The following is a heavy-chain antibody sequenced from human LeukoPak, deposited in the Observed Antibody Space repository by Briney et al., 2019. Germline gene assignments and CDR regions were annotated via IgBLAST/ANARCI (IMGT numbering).Heavy chain of an antibody. CDR2: IHYSGST. CDR3: ARYDGSPANYLDY. J-gene: IGHJ4*02. Sequence: SETLSLTCTVSGGSISGYYWSWIRQPPGQGLEWIGYIHYSGSTKYNPSLKGRVTILVDTSKNQFSLKLNSVTAADTAVYYCARYDGSPANYLDYWGEGNVVTVSS. V-gene: IGHV4-59*08. CDR1: GGSISGYY. D-gene: IGHD1-26*01.